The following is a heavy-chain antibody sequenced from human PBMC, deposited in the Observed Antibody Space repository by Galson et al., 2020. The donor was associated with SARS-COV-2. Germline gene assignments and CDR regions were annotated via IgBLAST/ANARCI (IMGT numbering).Heavy chain of an antibody. V-gene: IGHV4-34*01. CDR2: INHSGST. CDR1: GGSFSDYS. Sequence: SETLSLTCAVSGGSFSDYSWTWVRQPPGKGLEWIGEINHSGSTTSNPSLKSRVTISVDTSKNQFSLKLSSVTAADAAVYYCARKIGGIPAIMLGWDYYYDMDVWDKGTTVTVSS. CDR3: ARKIGGIPAIMLGWDYYYDMDV. D-gene: IGHD2-2*01. J-gene: IGHJ6*03.